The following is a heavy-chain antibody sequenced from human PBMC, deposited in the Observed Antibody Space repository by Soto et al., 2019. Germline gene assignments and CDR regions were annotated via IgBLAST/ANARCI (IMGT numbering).Heavy chain of an antibody. V-gene: IGHV1-24*01. Sequence: ASVKVSCKACGGTFSSXTISWVRQAPGQGLEWMGGFDPEDGETIYAQKFQGRVTMTEDTSTDTAYMELSSLRSEDTAVYYCATAYCISTSCYGVWYFDLWGRGTLVTVSS. CDR2: FDPEDGET. D-gene: IGHD2-2*01. CDR3: ATAYCISTSCYGVWYFDL. J-gene: IGHJ2*01. CDR1: GGTFSSXT.